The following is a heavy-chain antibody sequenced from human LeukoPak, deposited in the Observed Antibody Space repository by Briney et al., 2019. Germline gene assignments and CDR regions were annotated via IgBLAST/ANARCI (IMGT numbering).Heavy chain of an antibody. Sequence: GASVKVSCKASGYTLTGYYMHWVRQAPGQGFEWMGRINPGSGGTNYAQKFQGRVTMTRDTSTSTAYMELSGLRSDDTAVYYCARDNSAVLNFFDYWGQGTLVTVSS. D-gene: IGHD4-23*01. V-gene: IGHV1-2*06. CDR2: INPGSGGT. CDR1: GYTLTGYY. J-gene: IGHJ4*02. CDR3: ARDNSAVLNFFDY.